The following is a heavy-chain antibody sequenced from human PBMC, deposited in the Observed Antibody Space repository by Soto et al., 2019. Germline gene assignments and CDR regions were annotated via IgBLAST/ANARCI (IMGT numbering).Heavy chain of an antibody. CDR1: GGSVSSGSYY. CDR2: IYYSGST. V-gene: IGHV4-61*01. J-gene: IGHJ6*02. D-gene: IGHD6-19*01. CDR3: ARGIEGWYQGRYYYGMDV. Sequence: QVQLQESGPGLVKPSETLSLTCTVSGGSVSSGSYYWSWIRQPPGKGLEWIGYIYYSGSTNYNPSLRSRVTIPVDTSKTQFSLKLSSVTAADTAVYYCARGIEGWYQGRYYYGMDVWGQGTTVTVS.